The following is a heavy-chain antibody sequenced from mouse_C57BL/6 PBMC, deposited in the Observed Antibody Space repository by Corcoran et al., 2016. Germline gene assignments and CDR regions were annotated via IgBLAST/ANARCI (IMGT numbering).Heavy chain of an antibody. CDR2: INTYSGVP. J-gene: IGHJ1*03. D-gene: IGHD2-3*01. CDR1: GYTFTTYG. V-gene: IGHV9-3*01. Sequence: QIQLVQSGPELKKPGETVKISCKASGYTFTTYGMSWVKQAPGKGLKWMGWINTYSGVPTYADDFKRLFAFSLETSASTAYLQINNLKNEDTSTYFCARVYDGYYGFYWYFDVGGTGTTVTVSS. CDR3: ARVYDGYYGFYWYFDV.